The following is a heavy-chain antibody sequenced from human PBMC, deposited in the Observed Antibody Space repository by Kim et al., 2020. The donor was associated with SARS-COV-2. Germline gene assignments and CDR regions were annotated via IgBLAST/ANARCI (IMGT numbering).Heavy chain of an antibody. Sequence: SETLSLTCTVSGGSISSTNYDWGWVRQPPGKGLEWIGSIYYSGRTNYNPSLKSRVTISVDTSKNHFSLKLTSVTAADTAVYYCVGGSGSYKYDYCMDVWGQGTTVTVSS. CDR2: IYYSGRT. V-gene: IGHV4-39*02. J-gene: IGHJ6*02. CDR3: VGGSGSYKYDYCMDV. CDR1: GGSISSTNYD. D-gene: IGHD3-10*01.